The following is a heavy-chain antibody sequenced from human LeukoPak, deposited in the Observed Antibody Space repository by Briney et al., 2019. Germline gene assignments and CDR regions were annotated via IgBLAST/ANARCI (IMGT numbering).Heavy chain of an antibody. CDR2: INGGGGST. CDR1: GFIFSSNG. V-gene: IGHV3-23*01. CDR3: AKGFSRAFDI. Sequence: HPGGSLRHSCTASGFIFSSNGMAWVRQAPGKGPEWVSFINGGGGSTLYADSVKGRFTISRDNSNNTLFLQMNSLRAEDTAVYYCAKGFSRAFDIWGQGIMVTVSS. J-gene: IGHJ3*02. D-gene: IGHD2/OR15-2a*01.